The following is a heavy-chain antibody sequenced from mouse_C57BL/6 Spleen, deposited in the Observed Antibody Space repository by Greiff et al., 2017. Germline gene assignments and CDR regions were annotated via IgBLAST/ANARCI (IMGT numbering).Heavy chain of an antibody. J-gene: IGHJ2*01. CDR2: ISSGGSYT. Sequence: EVQLQQSGGDLVKPGGSLKLSCAASGFTFSSYGMSWVRQTPDKRLEWVATISSGGSYTYYPDSVKGRFTISRDNAKNTLYLQMSSLKSEDTAMYYCARRTSTGNYFDYWGQGTTLTVAS. CDR1: GFTFSSYG. CDR3: ARRTSTGNYFDY. V-gene: IGHV5-6*01.